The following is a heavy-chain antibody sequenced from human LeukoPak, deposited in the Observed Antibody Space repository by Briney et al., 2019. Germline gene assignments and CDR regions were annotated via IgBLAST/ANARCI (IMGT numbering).Heavy chain of an antibody. CDR2: IYSGGST. CDR1: GFTFSNFA. V-gene: IGHV3-66*01. Sequence: GGSPRLSCAASGFTFSNFAIHWVRQAPGKGLEWVSVIYSGGSTYYADSVKGRFTISRDNSKNTLYLQMNSLRAEDTAVYYCARGKNYYGSGIFPSWFDPWGQGALVTVSS. J-gene: IGHJ5*02. CDR3: ARGKNYYGSGIFPSWFDP. D-gene: IGHD3-10*01.